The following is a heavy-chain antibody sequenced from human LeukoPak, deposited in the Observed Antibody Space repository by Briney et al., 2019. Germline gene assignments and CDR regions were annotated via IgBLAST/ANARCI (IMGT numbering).Heavy chain of an antibody. V-gene: IGHV4-59*08. CDR1: GGSMSSYY. CDR3: ARQPSATAAFDI. J-gene: IGHJ3*02. Sequence: PSETLSLTCAVSGGSMSSYYWSWIRQPPGKGLEWIAYIYYDGNTNYNPSFKGRVTILVDTSKNQLSLKLSSVAAADTAIYYCARQPSATAAFDIWGQGTMVTVSS. CDR2: IYYDGNT. D-gene: IGHD5-18*01.